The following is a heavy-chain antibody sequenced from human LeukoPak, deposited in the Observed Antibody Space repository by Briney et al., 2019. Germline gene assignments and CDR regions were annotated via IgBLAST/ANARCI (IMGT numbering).Heavy chain of an antibody. Sequence: PGGSLRLSCAASGFTFSSCGFDWVRQAPGKGLEWVSSIGPTGTDRYYADSVRGRFTISRDNAKDSMYLQMDSLRDEDTAVYYCATETIGRHYDYWGQGTLLTVSS. CDR3: ATETIGRHYDY. J-gene: IGHJ4*02. V-gene: IGHV3-21*01. CDR1: GFTFSSCG. D-gene: IGHD1-14*01. CDR2: IGPTGTDR.